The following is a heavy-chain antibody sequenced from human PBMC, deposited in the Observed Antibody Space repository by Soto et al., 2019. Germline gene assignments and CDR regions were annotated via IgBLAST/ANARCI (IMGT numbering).Heavy chain of an antibody. J-gene: IGHJ4*02. V-gene: IGHV4-59*01. CDR2: IYYSGST. CDR3: ARGFYDSSGYSQPFDY. CDR1: GGSISSYY. Sequence: PSETLSLTCTVSGGSISSYYWSWIRQPPGKGLEWIGYIYYSGSTNYNPSIKSRDTISEDTSKNQFSLKLSSVTAADTVVYYCARGFYDSSGYSQPFDYWGQGTLVTVS. D-gene: IGHD3-22*01.